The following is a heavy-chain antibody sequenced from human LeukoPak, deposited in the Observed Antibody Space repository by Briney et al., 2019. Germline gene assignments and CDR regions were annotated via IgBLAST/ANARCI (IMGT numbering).Heavy chain of an antibody. CDR2: IYTSGST. J-gene: IGHJ5*02. Sequence: SETLSLTCTVSGGSISSYYWSWIRQPAGKGLEWIGRIYTSGSTNYNPSLKSRVTMSVDTSKNQFSLKLSSVTAADTAVYYCARDYCSSTSCYTVWFGPWGQGTLVTVSS. D-gene: IGHD2-2*02. V-gene: IGHV4-4*07. CDR3: ARDYCSSTSCYTVWFGP. CDR1: GGSISSYY.